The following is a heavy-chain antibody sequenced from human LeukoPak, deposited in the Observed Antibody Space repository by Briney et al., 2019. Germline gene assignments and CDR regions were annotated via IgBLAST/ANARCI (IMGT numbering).Heavy chain of an antibody. CDR2: IYYSGST. D-gene: IGHD5-12*01. CDR1: GGSISSYY. J-gene: IGHJ4*02. Sequence: SETLSLTCTVSGGSISSYYWSWIRQPPGKGLEWIGYIYYSGSTNYNPFLKSRVTISVDTSKNQFSLKLSSVTAADTAVYYCARGGYSDHFDYWGQGTLVTVSS. V-gene: IGHV4-59*01. CDR3: ARGGYSDHFDY.